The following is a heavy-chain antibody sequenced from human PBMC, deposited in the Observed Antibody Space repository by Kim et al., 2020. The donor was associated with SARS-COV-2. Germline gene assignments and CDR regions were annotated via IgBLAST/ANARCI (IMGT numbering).Heavy chain of an antibody. CDR1: GGTFSSYA. V-gene: IGHV1-69*13. CDR2: IIPIFGTA. Sequence: SVKVSCKASGGTFSSYAISWVRQAPGQGLEWMGGIIPIFGTANYAQKFQGRVTITADESTSTAYMELSSLRSEDTAVYYCARGALAHYCGGDCYPGAFDIWGQGTMVTVSS. D-gene: IGHD2-21*01. J-gene: IGHJ3*02. CDR3: ARGALAHYCGGDCYPGAFDI.